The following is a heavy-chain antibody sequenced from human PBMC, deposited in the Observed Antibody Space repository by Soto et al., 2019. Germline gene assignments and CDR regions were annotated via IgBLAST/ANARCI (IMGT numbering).Heavy chain of an antibody. J-gene: IGHJ5*02. CDR1: GFTFSIYS. CDR3: ARDNGRAGSFDL. Sequence: PGGSLRLSCAASGFTFSIYSMNWVRQAPGKGLEWVPYITGSSSTKYYADSVKGRFTISRDNAKNSLYLQMNSLRDEDTAVYYCARDNGRAGSFDLWGQGILVTVSS. CDR2: ITGSSSTK. V-gene: IGHV3-48*02. D-gene: IGHD6-13*01.